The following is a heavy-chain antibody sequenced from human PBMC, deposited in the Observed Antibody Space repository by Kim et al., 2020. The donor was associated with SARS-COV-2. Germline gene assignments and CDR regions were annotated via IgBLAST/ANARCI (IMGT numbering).Heavy chain of an antibody. Sequence: TYYNPSLKSRVTISVDTSKNQFSLKLSSVTAADTAVYYCAREAEVAGTDYWGQGTLVTVSS. CDR3: AREAEVAGTDY. CDR2: T. V-gene: IGHV4-30-2*04. D-gene: IGHD6-19*01. J-gene: IGHJ4*02.